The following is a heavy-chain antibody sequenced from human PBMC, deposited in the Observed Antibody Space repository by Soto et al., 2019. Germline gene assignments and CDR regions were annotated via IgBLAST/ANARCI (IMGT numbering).Heavy chain of an antibody. J-gene: IGHJ3*02. Sequence: VAAVKVSCKASGYTFTSYGIGWVRQPPGQGLEWMGWISAYNGNTNYAQKLQGRVTMTTDTSTSTAYMELRSLRSDDTAVYYCARTPGIGGARGRGDDDAFDIWGQGTMVTVSS. CDR1: GYTFTSYG. D-gene: IGHD1-26*01. CDR3: ARTPGIGGARGRGDDDAFDI. V-gene: IGHV1-18*04. CDR2: ISAYNGNT.